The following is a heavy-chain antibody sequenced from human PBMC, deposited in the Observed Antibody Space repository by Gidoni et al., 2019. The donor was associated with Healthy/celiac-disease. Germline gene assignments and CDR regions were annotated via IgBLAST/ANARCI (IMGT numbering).Heavy chain of an antibody. CDR1: GGSISSYY. Sequence: QVQLQESGTGLVKPSETLSLTCTVAGGSISSYYWSWIRQPPGKGLEWIGYIYYSGSTNYNPSLKSRVTISVDTSKNQFSLKLSSVTAADTAVYYCARGGGYNFSPDWFDPWGQGTLVTVSS. J-gene: IGHJ5*02. D-gene: IGHD5-12*01. V-gene: IGHV4-59*01. CDR2: IYYSGST. CDR3: ARGGGYNFSPDWFDP.